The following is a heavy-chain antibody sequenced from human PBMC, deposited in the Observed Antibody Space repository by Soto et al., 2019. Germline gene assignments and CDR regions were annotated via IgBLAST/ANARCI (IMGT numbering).Heavy chain of an antibody. D-gene: IGHD4-17*01. J-gene: IGHJ3*02. Sequence: QVQLQESGPGLVKPSQTLSLTCTVSGGSISSGGYYWSWIRQHPGKGLEWIGYIYYSGSTYYNPSLKSRVXXSXDXXKNQFSLKLSSVTAADTAVYYCARDYGDYLDAFDIWGQGTMVTVSS. CDR1: GGSISSGGYY. V-gene: IGHV4-31*03. CDR2: IYYSGST. CDR3: ARDYGDYLDAFDI.